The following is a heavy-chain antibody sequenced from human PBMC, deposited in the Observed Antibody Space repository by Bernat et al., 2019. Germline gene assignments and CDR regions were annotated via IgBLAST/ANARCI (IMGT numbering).Heavy chain of an antibody. Sequence: QVQLAESGGGVVQPGRSLRLSCAASGFTFSRYGIHWVRQAPGKGLQWVAVISYDGSNKYYADSVKGRFTISRDNSKNTLYLQMNSLRAEDTAVYYCARDGRYYYYYMDVWGKGTTVTVSS. J-gene: IGHJ6*03. V-gene: IGHV3-30*19. CDR3: ARDGRYYYYYMDV. CDR1: GFTFSRYG. CDR2: ISYDGSNK.